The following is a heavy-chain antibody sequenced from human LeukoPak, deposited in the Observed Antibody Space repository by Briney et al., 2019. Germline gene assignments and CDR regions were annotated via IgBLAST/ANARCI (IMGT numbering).Heavy chain of an antibody. CDR3: AKLLGYSYGYDFDY. CDR1: GFTFRSYG. V-gene: IGHV3-30*02. J-gene: IGHJ4*02. CDR2: IRYDGSNK. Sequence: GGSLRLSCAASGFTFRSYGMHWVRQAPGKGLEWVAFIRYDGSNKYYADSVKGRFTISRDNSKNTLYLQMNSLRAEDTAVYYCAKLLGYSYGYDFDYWGQGTLVTVSS. D-gene: IGHD5-18*01.